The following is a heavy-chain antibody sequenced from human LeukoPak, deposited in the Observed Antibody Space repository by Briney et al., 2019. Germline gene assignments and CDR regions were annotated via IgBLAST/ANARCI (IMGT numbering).Heavy chain of an antibody. CDR2: INHSGST. V-gene: IGHV4-34*01. Sequence: SETMSLTCAVYGGSFSGYYWSWIRQPPGKGLEWIGEINHSGSTNYNASLKSRVSMSVDTSKNQFSLKLSSVTAADTAVFYCARENSGSYREFDYWGQGTLVTVSS. CDR1: GGSFSGYY. D-gene: IGHD1-26*01. J-gene: IGHJ4*02. CDR3: ARENSGSYREFDY.